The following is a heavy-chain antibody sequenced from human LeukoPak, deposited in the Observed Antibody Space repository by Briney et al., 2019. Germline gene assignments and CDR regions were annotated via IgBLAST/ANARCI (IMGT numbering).Heavy chain of an antibody. Sequence: PCGSLRLSCAASGFTFSTYNINWFRQAPGKGLVWVLSISDSSYYILYADSVKGRFTISRDNAKNSLYLQMSSLRVEDTAVYYCVRLSGLRTATRHGRHYFDYWGQGTLVTVSS. V-gene: IGHV3-21*06. CDR3: VRLSGLRTATRHGRHYFDY. J-gene: IGHJ4*02. CDR1: GFTFSTYN. D-gene: IGHD5-12*01. CDR2: ISDSSYYI.